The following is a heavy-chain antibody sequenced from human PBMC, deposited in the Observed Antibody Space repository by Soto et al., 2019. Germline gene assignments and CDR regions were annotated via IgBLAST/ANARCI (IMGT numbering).Heavy chain of an antibody. V-gene: IGHV6-1*01. CDR2: TYYRSKWYN. J-gene: IGHJ4*02. CDR3: ARDLWRNSGSSGFDY. D-gene: IGHD1-26*01. CDR1: GDSVSSNSVA. Sequence: SQTLSLTCAISGDSVSSNSVAWNWIRQSPSRGLEWLGRTYYRSKWYNDYAVSVKSRITINPDTSKHQFSLQLSSVTPEDTAVYYCARDLWRNSGSSGFDYWGQGTPVTVSS.